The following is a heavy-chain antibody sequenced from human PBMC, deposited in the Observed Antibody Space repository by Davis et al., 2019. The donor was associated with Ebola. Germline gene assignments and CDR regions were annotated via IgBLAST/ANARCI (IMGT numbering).Heavy chain of an antibody. CDR2: IYRDGRT. J-gene: IGHJ4*02. V-gene: IGHV3-53*01. CDR1: GFIVSDKY. Sequence: GESLKISCAASGFIVSDKYMSWVRQAPGKGLEWVSVIYRDGRTYHADSVKGRFTISRDNSKNTVYLQMNSLRAEDTAVYYCARGGDIVVVVAATPFDYWGQGTLVTVSS. D-gene: IGHD2-15*01. CDR3: ARGGDIVVVVAATPFDY.